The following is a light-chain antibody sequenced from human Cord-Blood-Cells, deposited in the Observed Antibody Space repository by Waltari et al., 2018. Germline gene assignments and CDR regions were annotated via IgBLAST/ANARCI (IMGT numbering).Light chain of an antibody. V-gene: IGLV2-23*01. CDR2: EGS. Sequence: QSALTQPASVSGSPGQSITISCTGTSSDVGSYNLVSWYQQHPGKAPTLMIYEGSQRPSGVSNRVSGSKSGNTAYLTISGLQAEDEADYYCCSYAGSSTYVFGTGTKVTVL. CDR1: SSDVGSYNL. CDR3: CSYAGSSTYV. J-gene: IGLJ1*01.